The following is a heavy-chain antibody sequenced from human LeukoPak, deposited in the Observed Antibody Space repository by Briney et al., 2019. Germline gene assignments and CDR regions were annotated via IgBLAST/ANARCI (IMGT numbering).Heavy chain of an antibody. CDR2: IWYDGSNK. J-gene: IGHJ6*02. D-gene: IGHD6-13*01. CDR3: ARDQAIAAVGTYYYGMDV. V-gene: IGHV3-33*01. Sequence: GGSLRLSCAASGFTFSSYGMHWVRQAPGKGLEWVAVIWYDGSNKYYADSVKGRFTISRDDSKNTLYLQMNSLRAEDTAVYYCARDQAIAAVGTYYYGMDVWGQGTTVTVSS. CDR1: GFTFSSYG.